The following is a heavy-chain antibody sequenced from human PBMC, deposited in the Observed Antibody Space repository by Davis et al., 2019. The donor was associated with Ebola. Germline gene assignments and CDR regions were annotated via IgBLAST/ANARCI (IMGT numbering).Heavy chain of an antibody. J-gene: IGHJ4*02. CDR3: ARDQGGDIVGATINFEY. D-gene: IGHD1-26*01. Sequence: SVKVSCKASGGTFSSYAIRWVRQAPGQGLEWMGRIIPILGIANYAQKFQGRVTITADQSTSTAYMELSSLRSEDTAVYYCARDQGGDIVGATINFEYWGQGTLVTVSS. CDR1: GGTFSSYA. CDR2: IIPILGIA. V-gene: IGHV1-69*04.